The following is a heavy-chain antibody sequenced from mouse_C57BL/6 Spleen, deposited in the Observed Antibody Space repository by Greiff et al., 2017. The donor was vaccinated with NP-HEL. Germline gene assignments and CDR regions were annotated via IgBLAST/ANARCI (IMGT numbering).Heavy chain of an antibody. CDR2: IWSGGST. Sequence: QVQLKQSGPGLVQPSQSLSITCIVSGFSLTSYGVHWVRQSPGKGLEWLGVIWSGGSTDYNAAFISRLSISKDNSKSQVFFKMNSLQADDTAIYYCARPSTVVDFDVWGTGTTVTVSS. CDR3: ARPSTVVDFDV. J-gene: IGHJ1*03. D-gene: IGHD1-1*01. V-gene: IGHV2-2*01. CDR1: GFSLTSYG.